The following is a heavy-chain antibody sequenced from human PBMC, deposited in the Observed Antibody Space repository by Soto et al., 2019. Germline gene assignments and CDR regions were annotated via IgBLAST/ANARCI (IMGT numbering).Heavy chain of an antibody. CDR3: AIDHRYALDI. Sequence: EVQLVESGGGLVQSGGSLRLSCAASGFSFSDYSMNWVRQAPGKGLEWLAYIRDGVGSIKYADSVEGRFTISRDNAKNSLYVQMNSLRDEDTAVYYCAIDHRYALDIWGQGTRVTVSS. J-gene: IGHJ3*02. CDR1: GFSFSDYS. CDR2: IRDGVGSI. V-gene: IGHV3-48*02.